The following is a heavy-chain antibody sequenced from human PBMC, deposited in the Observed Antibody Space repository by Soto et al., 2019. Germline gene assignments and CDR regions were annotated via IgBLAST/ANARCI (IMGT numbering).Heavy chain of an antibody. CDR3: ARLVDDSGWDYYFDY. J-gene: IGHJ4*02. D-gene: IGHD6-19*01. CDR1: GGSISSSSYY. CDR2: IYYSGST. V-gene: IGHV4-39*01. Sequence: SETLSLTCTVSGGSISSSSYYWGWIRQPPGKGLEWIGSIYYSGSTYYNPSLKSRVTISVDTSKNQFSLKLSSVTAADTAVYYCARLVDDSGWDYYFDYWGQGTLVTVSS.